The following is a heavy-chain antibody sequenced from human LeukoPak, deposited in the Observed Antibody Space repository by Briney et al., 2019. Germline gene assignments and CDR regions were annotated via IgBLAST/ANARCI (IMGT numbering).Heavy chain of an antibody. CDR1: GYTFTSYY. CDR3: ARDAYYYGSGSYDGWFDP. CDR2: INPSGGST. V-gene: IGHV1-46*01. Sequence: ASVKVSCKASGYTFTSYYMHWVRQAPGQGLEWMGIINPSGGSTSYAQKFQGRVTMTRDTSTSTVYMELSSLRSEDTAVYYCARDAYYYGSGSYDGWFDPWGQGTLVTVSS. J-gene: IGHJ5*02. D-gene: IGHD3-10*01.